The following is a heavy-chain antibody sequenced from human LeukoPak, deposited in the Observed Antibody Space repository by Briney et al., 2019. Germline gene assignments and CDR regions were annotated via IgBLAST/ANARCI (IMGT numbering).Heavy chain of an antibody. CDR1: GYTFTSYD. Sequence: ASVTVSCKASGYTFTSYDINWVRQATGQGLEWLGWLNPNSGNTGYAQKFQGRVTMTRNTSVSTAYMELSSLRSEDTAVYYCARGKLELSSYYYYYYMDVWGKGTTVTVSS. CDR3: ARGKLELSSYYYYYYMDV. D-gene: IGHD1-7*01. J-gene: IGHJ6*03. V-gene: IGHV1-8*01. CDR2: LNPNSGNT.